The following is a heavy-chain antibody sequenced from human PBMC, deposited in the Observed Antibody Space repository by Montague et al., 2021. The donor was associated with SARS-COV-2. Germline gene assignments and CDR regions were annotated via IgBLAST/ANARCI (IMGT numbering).Heavy chain of an antibody. Sequence: SLRLSCAASGFSFSTFWMTWVRQAPGKGLEWVASIKPDGSDKYYVESVRGRFTISRDNARNSLYLQLNNLRAEDTAVYYCARGVLPNAMPRGYFDLWGRGTLVTVSS. CDR2: IKPDGSDK. V-gene: IGHV3-7*04. D-gene: IGHD2-2*01. CDR3: ARGVLPNAMPRGYFDL. J-gene: IGHJ2*01. CDR1: GFSFSTFW.